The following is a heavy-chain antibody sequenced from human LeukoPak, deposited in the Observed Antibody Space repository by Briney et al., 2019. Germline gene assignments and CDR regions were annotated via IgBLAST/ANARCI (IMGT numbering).Heavy chain of an antibody. CDR3: AKPQGLYYYYYMDV. D-gene: IGHD3/OR15-3a*01. V-gene: IGHV3-23*01. CDR2: ISGSGGST. J-gene: IGHJ6*03. Sequence: GGSLRLSCAASGFTFSSYAMSWVRQAPGKGLEWVSAISGSGGSTYYADSVKGRFTISRDNSKNTLYLQMNSLRAEDTAVYYCAKPQGLYYYYYMDVWGKGTTVTVSS. CDR1: GFTFSSYA.